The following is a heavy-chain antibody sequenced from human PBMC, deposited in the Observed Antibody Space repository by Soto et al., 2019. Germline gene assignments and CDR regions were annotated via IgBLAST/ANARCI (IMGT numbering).Heavy chain of an antibody. CDR2: IGESGGSI. CDR1: TFXTHA. CDR3: AKGVPRCDSECPYYFDY. D-gene: IGHD2-21*02. V-gene: IGHV3-23*01. Sequence: TFXTHALSWVRQAPGKGLEWVSSIGESGGSIYYADSVKGRFTISRDNSKNTLYFHMDSLGAEDTATYYCAKGVPRCDSECPYYFDYWGQGTRVTVSS. J-gene: IGHJ4*02.